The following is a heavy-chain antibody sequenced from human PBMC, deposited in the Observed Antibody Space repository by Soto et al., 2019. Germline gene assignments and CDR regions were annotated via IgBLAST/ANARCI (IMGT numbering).Heavy chain of an antibody. CDR1: GFIFKMYW. Sequence: EVQLVESGGGSVPPGGSVRLSCAASGFIFKMYWMHWVRQSPGKGLVWISRIYNDGTYSDYADSVRGRFTISRDNVNDTLYLQMNNLRAEDSGLYYCTRGPRPISTGTGAYWGQGTQVTVSS. CDR3: TRGPRPISTGTGAY. J-gene: IGHJ4*02. V-gene: IGHV3-74*01. CDR2: IYNDGTYS. D-gene: IGHD3-10*01.